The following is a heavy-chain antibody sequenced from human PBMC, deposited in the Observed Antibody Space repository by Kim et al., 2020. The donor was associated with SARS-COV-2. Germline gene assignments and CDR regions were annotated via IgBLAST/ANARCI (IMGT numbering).Heavy chain of an antibody. CDR1: GFTFSNGW. V-gene: IGHV3-15*01. CDR2: IKSNTAGGTT. CDR3: TTADRSILDY. J-gene: IGHJ4*02. Sequence: GGSLRLSCAATGFTFSNGWMSWVRQAPGRGLEWVGRIKSNTAGGTTDFAAPVKGRFTISRDHSKNTLYLLMNSLKTEDTAVYYCTTADRSILDYWGQGTL. D-gene: IGHD2-15*01.